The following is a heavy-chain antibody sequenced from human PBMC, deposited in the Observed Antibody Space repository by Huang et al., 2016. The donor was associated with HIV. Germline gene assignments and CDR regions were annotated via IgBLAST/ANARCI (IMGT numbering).Heavy chain of an antibody. CDR2: IYNSGST. J-gene: IGHJ2*01. Sequence: QVQLQESGPGLVKPSETLSLTCTVSGGSVSSGSNYWSWIRQPPGTGLEWIGYIYNSGSTKYNPSLKGRVTISLDTSKNLFTLKLTSVTAADTAVYYCARQYYYGSGWYFDLWGRGTLVTVSS. CDR1: GGSVSSGSNY. V-gene: IGHV4-61*01. D-gene: IGHD3-10*01. CDR3: ARQYYYGSGWYFDL.